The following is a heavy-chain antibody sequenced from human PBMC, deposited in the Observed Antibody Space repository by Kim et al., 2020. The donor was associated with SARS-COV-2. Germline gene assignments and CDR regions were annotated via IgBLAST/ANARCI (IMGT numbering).Heavy chain of an antibody. CDR1: GYTFTTFG. CDR2: ISTTNGNA. Sequence: ASVKVSCKASGYTFTTFGINWVRQAPGQGLEWMGWISTTNGNANYAQNLQDRVTMTTDTSTTTAYMELRGLRSDDTAVYYCTRVAPSGRSHLVHWGQGTLVTVSS. CDR3: TRVAPSGRSHLVH. V-gene: IGHV1-18*01. J-gene: IGHJ4*02.